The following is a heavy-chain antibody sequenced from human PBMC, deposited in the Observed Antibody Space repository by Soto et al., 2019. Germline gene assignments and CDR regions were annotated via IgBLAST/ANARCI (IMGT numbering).Heavy chain of an antibody. J-gene: IGHJ4*02. CDR1: GFPFGAYA. V-gene: IGHV3-23*01. CDR2: LTNSGDDA. Sequence: GGSLRLSCAASGFPFGAYAMTWVRQAPGKGLEWVASLTNSGDDAYYPDSVKGRFTISRDNSKNTLSLQMSRLRAEDTALYYCARGGPRDGYRDLDYWGQGTQVTVSS. CDR3: ARGGPRDGYRDLDY. D-gene: IGHD5-18*01.